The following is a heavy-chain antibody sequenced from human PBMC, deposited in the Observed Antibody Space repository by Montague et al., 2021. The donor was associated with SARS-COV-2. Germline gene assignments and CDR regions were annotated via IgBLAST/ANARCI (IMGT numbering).Heavy chain of an antibody. CDR1: GFSFRSYA. J-gene: IGHJ6*02. Sequence: SLRLSCAASGFSFRSYAMSWVRQAPGKGLEWVSVIYSDGSSTYYADSVKGRFTISRDNSKNTLYLQMNSLRAEDTAVYYCAKDRSAMVPNGKDVWGQGTTVTVSS. D-gene: IGHD5-18*01. V-gene: IGHV3-23*03. CDR2: IYSDGSST. CDR3: AKDRSAMVPNGKDV.